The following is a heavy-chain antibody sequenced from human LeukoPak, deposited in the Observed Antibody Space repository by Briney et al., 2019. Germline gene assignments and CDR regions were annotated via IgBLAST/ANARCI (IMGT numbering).Heavy chain of an antibody. J-gene: IGHJ4*02. CDR1: GFTFSSYA. V-gene: IGHV3-23*01. CDR3: AKWDYYDSSGYTNYYFDY. Sequence: GGSLRLSCAASGFTFSSYAMSWVRQAPGKGLEWVSAISGSGGSTYYADSVKGRFTISRDNSKNTLYLQMNSLRAEGTAVYYCAKWDYYDSSGYTNYYFDYWGQGTLVTVSS. CDR2: ISGSGGST. D-gene: IGHD3-22*01.